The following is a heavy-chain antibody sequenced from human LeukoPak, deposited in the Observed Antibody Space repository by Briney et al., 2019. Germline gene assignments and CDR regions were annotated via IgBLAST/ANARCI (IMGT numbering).Heavy chain of an antibody. CDR2: ISAYNGNT. CDR1: GYTFTSYC. D-gene: IGHD6-13*01. V-gene: IGHV1-18*01. J-gene: IGHJ4*02. CDR3: ARDRYSSSWKLFDY. Sequence: GASVKVSCKASGYTFTSYCISWVRQAPGQGLEWMGWISAYNGNTNYAQKLQGRVTMTTDTSTSTAYMELRSLRSDDTAVYYCARDRYSSSWKLFDYWGQGTLVTVSS.